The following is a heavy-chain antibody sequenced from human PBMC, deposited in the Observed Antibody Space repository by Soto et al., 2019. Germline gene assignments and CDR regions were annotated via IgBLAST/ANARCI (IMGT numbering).Heavy chain of an antibody. J-gene: IGHJ4*02. D-gene: IGHD2-2*01. Sequence: QVQLQQWGAGLLKPSETLSLTCAVYGGSFSGYYWSWIRQPPGKGLEWIGEINHSGSTNYNPSRKSRVTISVDTSKNQFSLKLSSVTAADTAVYYCARGLAVGTSFDYWGQGTLVTVSS. CDR1: GGSFSGYY. CDR2: INHSGST. CDR3: ARGLAVGTSFDY. V-gene: IGHV4-34*01.